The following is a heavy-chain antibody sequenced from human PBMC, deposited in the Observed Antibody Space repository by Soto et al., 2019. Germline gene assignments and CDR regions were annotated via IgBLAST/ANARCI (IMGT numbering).Heavy chain of an antibody. CDR2: IHHGGTT. J-gene: IGHJ5*02. V-gene: IGHV4-59*01. CDR3: ARTLFGWGIWFDP. CDR1: GDSISRYY. Sequence: SETLSLTCSVSGDSISRYYWTWIRQPPGKGLEWIGYIHHGGTTNYNPSLKSRVTISVDTSKNQFSLKLSSVTAADTAVYYCARTLFGWGIWFDPWGQGTLVTVSS. D-gene: IGHD3-10*02.